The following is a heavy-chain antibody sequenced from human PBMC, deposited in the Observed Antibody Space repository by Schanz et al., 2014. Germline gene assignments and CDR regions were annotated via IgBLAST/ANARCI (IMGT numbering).Heavy chain of an antibody. CDR3: ASSGAGYSSSWDFDY. CDR1: GYTLSAYS. J-gene: IGHJ4*02. V-gene: IGHV1-69*09. Sequence: QVQLVQSGAEVKKPGASVKVSCKASGYTLSAYSLHWVRQAPGQGLEWMGRIIPVLAIADYAQKFQGRVTITADKSTSTASMELTSLRSEDTAVYYCASSGAGYSSSWDFDYWGQGTLVTVSS. CDR2: IIPVLAIA. D-gene: IGHD6-13*01.